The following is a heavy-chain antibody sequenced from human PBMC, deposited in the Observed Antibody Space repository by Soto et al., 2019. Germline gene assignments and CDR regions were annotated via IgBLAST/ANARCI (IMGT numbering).Heavy chain of an antibody. CDR2: ISGSSGST. D-gene: IGHD3-10*01. CDR3: AKDGPWVGEVLSDY. J-gene: IGHJ4*02. V-gene: IGHV3-23*01. Sequence: GGSLRLSCAASGFTFSSYAMSWVRQAPGKGLEWVSAISGSSGSTYYADSVKGRFTITRDKSKNTLYLQMKSLRAEDSAVYYCAKDGPWVGEVLSDYWGQGTLVTVSS. CDR1: GFTFSSYA.